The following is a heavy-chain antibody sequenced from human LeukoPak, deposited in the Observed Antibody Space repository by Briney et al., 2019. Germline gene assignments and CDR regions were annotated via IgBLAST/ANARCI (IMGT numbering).Heavy chain of an antibody. CDR2: IYSGGST. CDR3: ARSRGDEDDYYDSSGYLYYYYGMDV. D-gene: IGHD3-22*01. J-gene: IGHJ6*02. CDR1: GFTVSSNY. Sequence: GGSLRLSCAASGFTVSSNYMSWVRQAPGKGLEWVSVIYSGGSTYYADSVKGRFTISRDNSKNTLYLQMNSLRAEDTAVYYCARSRGDEDDYYDSSGYLYYYYGMDVRGQGTTVTVSS. V-gene: IGHV3-53*01.